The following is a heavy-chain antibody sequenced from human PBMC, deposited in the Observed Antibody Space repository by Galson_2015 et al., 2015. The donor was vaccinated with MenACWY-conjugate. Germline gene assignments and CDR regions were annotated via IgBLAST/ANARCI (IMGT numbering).Heavy chain of an antibody. V-gene: IGHV4-59*01. CDR1: GGSISSYY. D-gene: IGHD5-24*01. CDR2: IYYSGNT. CDR3: ARRRDGSSKNFDY. J-gene: IGHJ4*02. Sequence: SETLSLTCTVSGGSISSYYWSWIRQPPGKGLEWIGYIYYSGNTNYNPSLKSRVTISVDTSKNQFPLKLSSVTAADTAVYYCARRRDGSSKNFDYWGQGTLVTVSS.